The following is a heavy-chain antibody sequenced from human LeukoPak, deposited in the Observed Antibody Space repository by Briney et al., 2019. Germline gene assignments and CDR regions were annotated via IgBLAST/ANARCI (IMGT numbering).Heavy chain of an antibody. CDR2: INPNSGGT. CDR1: GYTFTGYY. J-gene: IGHJ4*02. D-gene: IGHD6-13*01. V-gene: IGHV1-2*02. CDR3: ARVGPGIAAAFGY. Sequence: ASVKVSCKASGYTFTGYYMRLVRQAPGQGLEWMGWINPNSGGTNYAQKFQGRVTMTRETYISTAYMELSRLRSYDTAVYYCARVGPGIAAAFGYWGQGTLVTVSS.